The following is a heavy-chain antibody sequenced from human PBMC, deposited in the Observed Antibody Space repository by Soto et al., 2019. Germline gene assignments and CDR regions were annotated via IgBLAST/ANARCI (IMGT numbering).Heavy chain of an antibody. J-gene: IGHJ6*02. D-gene: IGHD4-17*01. V-gene: IGHV3-30*18. CDR3: AKMGFDYALYYGMDV. CDR1: GFTFSSYG. Sequence: GGSLRLSCAASGFTFSSYGMHWVRQAPGKGLEWVAVISYDGSNKYYADSVKGRFTISRDNSKNTLYLQMNSRRAEDTAVYYCAKMGFDYALYYGMDVWGQGTTVTVSS. CDR2: ISYDGSNK.